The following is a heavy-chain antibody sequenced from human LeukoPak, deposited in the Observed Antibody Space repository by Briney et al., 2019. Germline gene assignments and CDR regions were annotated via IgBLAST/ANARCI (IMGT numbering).Heavy chain of an antibody. J-gene: IGHJ4*02. CDR2: ISGSGGST. V-gene: IGHV3-23*01. Sequence: GGSRRLSCGASGFTFSSYAMSWVRQAPGKGLEWVSTISGSGGSTYYAGSVKGRFTISRDNSKNTLYLQTNSLRAEDTAIYHCAKERSGTSVAGTNVDSWGQGTLVTASS. CDR1: GFTFSSYA. CDR3: AKERSGTSVAGTNVDS. D-gene: IGHD6-19*01.